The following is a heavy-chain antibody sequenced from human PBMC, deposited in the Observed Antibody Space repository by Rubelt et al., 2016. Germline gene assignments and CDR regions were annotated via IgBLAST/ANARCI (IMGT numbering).Heavy chain of an antibody. D-gene: IGHD3-22*01. CDR2: INHSGRT. V-gene: IGHV4-34*01. Sequence: QVQLQQWGAGLLKPSETLSLTCAVYGGSFSGYYWSWIRQPPGKGLEWIGEINHSGRTNYNQYLKRRVTISVDTSKNQFSLKLSSVTAADTAVYYCARGKEGLGVTMMDYWGQGTLVTVSS. CDR1: GGSFSGYY. CDR3: ARGKEGLGVTMMDY. J-gene: IGHJ4*02.